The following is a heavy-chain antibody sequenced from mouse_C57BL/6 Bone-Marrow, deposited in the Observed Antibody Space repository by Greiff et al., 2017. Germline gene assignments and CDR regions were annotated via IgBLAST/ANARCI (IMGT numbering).Heavy chain of an antibody. J-gene: IGHJ2*01. CDR2: INPGSGGT. Sequence: VQLQQSGAELVRPGTSVKVSCKASGYAFTNYLIEWVKQRLGQGLEWIGVINPGSGGTNYNEKFKGKATLTADKSSSTAYMQLSSLTSEDSAVYFCASSNFDYWGQGTTLTVSS. CDR1: GYAFTNYL. V-gene: IGHV1-54*01. D-gene: IGHD1-1*01. CDR3: ASSNFDY.